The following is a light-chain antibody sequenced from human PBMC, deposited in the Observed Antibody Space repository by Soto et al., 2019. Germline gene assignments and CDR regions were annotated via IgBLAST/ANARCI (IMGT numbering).Light chain of an antibody. CDR2: EVT. V-gene: IGLV2-14*01. J-gene: IGLJ1*01. Sequence: QSVLTQPASVSGSPGQSITVSCTGSTTDIGTYNYVSWYQQLPGKAPKLIIFEVTNRPSGVSDRFSGSKPGNTASLPISGLQTEDEADYYCASFTTSSTRVFRSGTQGTVL. CDR1: TTDIGTYNY. CDR3: ASFTTSSTRV.